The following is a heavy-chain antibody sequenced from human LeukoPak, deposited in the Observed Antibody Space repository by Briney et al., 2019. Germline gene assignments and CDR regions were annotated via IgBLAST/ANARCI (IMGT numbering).Heavy chain of an antibody. Sequence: MPSETLSLXCTVSGGSISSSSYYWGWIRQPPGKGLEWIGSIYYSGITYYNPSLKSRVTISVDTSKNQFSLKLSSVTAADTAVYYCARYYYDSSGYYPPYMDVWGKGTTVTVSS. D-gene: IGHD3-22*01. CDR3: ARYYYDSSGYYPPYMDV. CDR1: GGSISSSSYY. CDR2: IYYSGIT. J-gene: IGHJ6*03. V-gene: IGHV4-39*01.